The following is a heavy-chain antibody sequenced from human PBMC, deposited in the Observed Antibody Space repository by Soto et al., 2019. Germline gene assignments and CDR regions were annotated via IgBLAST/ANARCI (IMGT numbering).Heavy chain of an antibody. J-gene: IGHJ4*02. D-gene: IGHD3-16*01. V-gene: IGHV4-59*01. CDR1: GGSISSYY. CDR2: IYYSGST. Sequence: SETLSLTCTVSGGSISSYYWSWIRQPPGKGLEWIGYIYYSGSTNYNPSLKSRVTISVDTSKNQFSLKLSSVTAADTAVYYCAREVDQGGVREYYFDYWGQGTLVTVSS. CDR3: AREVDQGGVREYYFDY.